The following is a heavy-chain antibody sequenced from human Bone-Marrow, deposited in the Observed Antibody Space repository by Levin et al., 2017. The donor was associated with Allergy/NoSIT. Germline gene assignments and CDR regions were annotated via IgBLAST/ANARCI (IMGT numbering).Heavy chain of an antibody. CDR1: GGSISSGSYY. CDR3: ARVYSGDDPAVDY. V-gene: IGHV4-61*02. J-gene: IGHJ4*02. D-gene: IGHD5-12*01. Sequence: SQTLSLTCTVSGGSISSGSYYWSWIRQPAGKGLEWIGRIYTSGSTNYNPSLKSRVTISVDTSKNQFSLKLSSVTAADTAVYYCARVYSGDDPAVDYWGQGTLVTVSS. CDR2: IYTSGST.